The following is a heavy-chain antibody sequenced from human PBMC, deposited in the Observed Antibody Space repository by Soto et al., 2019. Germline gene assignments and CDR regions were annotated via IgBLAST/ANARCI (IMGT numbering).Heavy chain of an antibody. V-gene: IGHV3-23*01. J-gene: IGHJ4*02. CDR1: GFTFSSYA. Sequence: GGSLRLSCAASGFTFSSYAMSWVRQAPGKGLEWVSAISGSGGSTYYADSVKGRFTISRDNSKNTLYLQMNSLRAEDTAVYYCAKAMYCTNGVCPDYWGQGTLVTVSS. CDR2: ISGSGGST. CDR3: AKAMYCTNGVCPDY. D-gene: IGHD2-8*01.